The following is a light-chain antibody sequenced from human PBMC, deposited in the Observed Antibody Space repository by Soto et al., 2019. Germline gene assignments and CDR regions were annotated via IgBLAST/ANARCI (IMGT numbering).Light chain of an antibody. CDR1: QRVSTY. CDR3: QQRSNWPPT. CDR2: GAS. Sequence: EIMLTQSPDTLSLSPGNRATLSCRASQRVSTYLAWYQQKPGQPPRLLIYGASNRATGIPARFSGSGSGTDFTLTISSLEPEDFAVYYCQQRSNWPPTFGQGTKVDIK. V-gene: IGKV3-11*01. J-gene: IGKJ1*01.